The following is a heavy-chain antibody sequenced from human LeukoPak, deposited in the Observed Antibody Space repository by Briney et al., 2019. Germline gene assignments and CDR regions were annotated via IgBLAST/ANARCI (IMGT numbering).Heavy chain of an antibody. D-gene: IGHD3-10*01. V-gene: IGHV4-4*07. Sequence: SETLSLTCSVSGGSISGYYWSWIRQPAGKGLEWLGRVYTSGSTNYYPSLKSRVTISMDTSKNQFSLKLSSVTAADTAVYYCARDGRQRVTMDTGALDIWGQGTMVTVSS. J-gene: IGHJ3*02. CDR2: VYTSGST. CDR3: ARDGRQRVTMDTGALDI. CDR1: GGSISGYY.